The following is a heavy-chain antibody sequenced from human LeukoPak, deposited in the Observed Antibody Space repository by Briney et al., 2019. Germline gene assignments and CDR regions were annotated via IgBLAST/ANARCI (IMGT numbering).Heavy chain of an antibody. D-gene: IGHD1-7*01. CDR3: ARGWLELNYYYMDV. J-gene: IGHJ6*03. CDR2: IRHSRGT. CDR1: GDSFSGYY. Sequence: KPSETLSLTCAVYGDSFSGYYWSWIRQPPGKGLEWIGEIRHSRGTNYNPSLKSRVTISVDTSKNQFSLKLRSVTAADTAVYYCARGWLELNYYYMDVWGKGTTVTVSS. V-gene: IGHV4-34*01.